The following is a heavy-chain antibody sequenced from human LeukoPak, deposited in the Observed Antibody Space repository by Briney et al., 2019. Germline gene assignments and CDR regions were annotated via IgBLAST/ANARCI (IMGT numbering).Heavy chain of an antibody. CDR1: GGSISSYY. D-gene: IGHD1-26*01. Sequence: SETLSLTCTVSGGSISSYYWSWIRRPPGKGLEWIGYIYYSGSTNYNPSLKSRVTISVDTSKNQFSLKLSSVTAADTAVYYCARRWELPYWYFDLWGRGTLVTVSS. V-gene: IGHV4-59*08. CDR2: IYYSGST. J-gene: IGHJ2*01. CDR3: ARRWELPYWYFDL.